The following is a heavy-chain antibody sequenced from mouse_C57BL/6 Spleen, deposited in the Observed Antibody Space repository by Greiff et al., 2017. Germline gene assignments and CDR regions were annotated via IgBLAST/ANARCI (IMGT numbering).Heavy chain of an antibody. D-gene: IGHD1-1*01. J-gene: IGHJ4*01. CDR2: INPYNGDT. CDR1: GYSFTGYF. Sequence: VHVKQSGPELVKPGDSVKISCKASGYSFTGYFMNWVMQSHGKSLEWIGRINPYNGDTFYNQKFKGKATLTVDKSSSTAHMELRSLTSEDSAVYYCAREDGSSPYAMDYWGQGTSVTVSS. CDR3: AREDGSSPYAMDY. V-gene: IGHV1-20*01.